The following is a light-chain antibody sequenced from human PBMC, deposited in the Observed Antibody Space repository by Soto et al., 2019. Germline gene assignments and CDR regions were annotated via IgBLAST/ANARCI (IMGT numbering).Light chain of an antibody. V-gene: IGKV1-5*03. CDR1: QTISSW. CDR3: QQYNGYSRT. J-gene: IGKJ1*01. Sequence: DIQMTQSPSTLSGSVGDRVTITCGASQTISSWLAWYQQEPGKAPKLLIYKASTLKSGVPSRFSGSGSGTEFTLTISSLQPDDFATYYCQQYNGYSRTFGQGTKVDIK. CDR2: KAS.